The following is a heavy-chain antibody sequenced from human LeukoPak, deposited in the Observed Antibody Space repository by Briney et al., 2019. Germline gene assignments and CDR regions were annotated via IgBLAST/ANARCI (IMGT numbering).Heavy chain of an antibody. CDR1: GGSFSGYY. J-gene: IGHJ4*02. D-gene: IGHD3-3*01. CDR2: INHSGST. CDR3: ARGPYYDFWSGYSRPTPNKNFDY. Sequence: SETLSLTCAVYGGSFSGYYWSWIRQPPGKGLEWIGEINHSGSTNYNPSLKSRVTMSVDTSKNQFSLKLSSVTAADTAVYYCARGPYYDFWSGYSRPTPNKNFDYWGQGTLVTVSS. V-gene: IGHV4-34*01.